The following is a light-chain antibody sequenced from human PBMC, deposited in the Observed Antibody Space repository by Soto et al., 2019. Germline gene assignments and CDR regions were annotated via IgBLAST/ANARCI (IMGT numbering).Light chain of an antibody. J-gene: IGKJ1*01. CDR3: QQYNSYRT. CDR2: KAS. Sequence: DIQMTQSPSTLSASVGDRVTITCRASQSISSWLAWYQQKPGKAPKLLIYKASSLESGVPSRFSGCGSGTEFTLTISGLQPDDFATYYCQQYNSYRTFGQGTKVEIK. V-gene: IGKV1-5*03. CDR1: QSISSW.